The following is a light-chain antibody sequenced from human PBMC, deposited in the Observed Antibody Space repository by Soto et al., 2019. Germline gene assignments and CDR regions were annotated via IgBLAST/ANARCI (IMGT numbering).Light chain of an antibody. V-gene: IGKV1-5*01. J-gene: IGKJ1*01. Sequence: DIQMTQSPSTLSASIGDRVTITCRASQNINNWIAWYQQKPGKAPKFLIYDASTLESGVPSRYSGSGFGTEFGLTISSLQPDDFGSYYCQHMRTFGQGTKVEMK. CDR1: QNINNW. CDR2: DAS. CDR3: QHMRT.